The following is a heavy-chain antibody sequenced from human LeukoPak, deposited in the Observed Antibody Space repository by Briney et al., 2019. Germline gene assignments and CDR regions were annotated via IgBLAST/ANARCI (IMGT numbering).Heavy chain of an antibody. CDR3: ARVLRYCSGGNCYSGGLGYMDV. J-gene: IGHJ6*03. CDR2: ISRSGSTK. D-gene: IGHD2-15*01. Sequence: LAGGSERLFCAASGFTFSSYCMRWVRHATGKGLEWVSSISRSGSTKYYADSVKGRFTISRDNAKNSLFLQMNSLRAEDTAVYYCARVLRYCSGGNCYSGGLGYMDVWGKGTTVTISS. CDR1: GFTFSSYC. V-gene: IGHV3-48*04.